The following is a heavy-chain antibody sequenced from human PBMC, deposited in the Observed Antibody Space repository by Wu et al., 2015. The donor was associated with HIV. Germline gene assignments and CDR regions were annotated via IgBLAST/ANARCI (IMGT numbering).Heavy chain of an antibody. CDR2: FSPFFGTT. Sequence: QVQLVQSGAEVKKPGSSVKVSCKASGETFGTYAVSWVRQAPGQGLEWMGGFSPFFGTTHYAQKFQGRVNFSADISTSTAYMEMSSLKSEDTAFYYCARVKLSGESYFYYMDVWGKGTTVIVSS. CDR3: ARVKLSGESYFYYMDV. J-gene: IGHJ6*03. D-gene: IGHD3-10*01. V-gene: IGHV1-69*14. CDR1: GETFGTYA.